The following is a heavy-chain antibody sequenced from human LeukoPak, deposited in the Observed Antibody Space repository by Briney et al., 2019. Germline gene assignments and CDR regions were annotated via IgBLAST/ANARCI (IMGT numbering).Heavy chain of an antibody. V-gene: IGHV1-2*02. CDR1: GYTFTGYY. Sequence: ASVKVSCKASGYTFTGYYMHWVRQAPGQGLEWMGWINPNSGGTNYAQKFQGRVTMTRDTSISTAYMELSRLRSDDAAVYYCARDPIGYSSSSRLDYWGQGTLVTVSS. J-gene: IGHJ4*02. CDR2: INPNSGGT. D-gene: IGHD6-6*01. CDR3: ARDPIGYSSSSRLDY.